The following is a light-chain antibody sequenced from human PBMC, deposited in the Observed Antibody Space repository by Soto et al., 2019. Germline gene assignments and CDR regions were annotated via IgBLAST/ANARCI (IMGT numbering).Light chain of an antibody. Sequence: QSALTQPASVSGSPGQSITISCTGTSSDVGGYYYVSWYQHHPGKAPKLMIYQVSNRPSGVSNRFSGSKSGNTASLTISGLQAEDEDDYYCSSYTSSNTFYVFGTGTKLTVL. J-gene: IGLJ1*01. CDR1: SSDVGGYYY. CDR2: QVS. V-gene: IGLV2-14*01. CDR3: SSYTSSNTFYV.